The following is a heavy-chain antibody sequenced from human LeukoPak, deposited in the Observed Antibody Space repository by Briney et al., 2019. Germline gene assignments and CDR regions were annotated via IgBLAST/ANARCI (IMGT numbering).Heavy chain of an antibody. J-gene: IGHJ5*02. Sequence: AGSLTLSCAASGFTFSAYSMNWVRQAPGKGLEWVSSISSGSRYIYYADSVKGRFTISRDNAKVSLYLQMNSLRAEDTAVYYCAKCSGGNCYHSDDHWGQGTLVTVSP. D-gene: IGHD2-15*01. CDR1: GFTFSAYS. CDR3: AKCSGGNCYHSDDH. CDR2: ISSGSRYI. V-gene: IGHV3-21*01.